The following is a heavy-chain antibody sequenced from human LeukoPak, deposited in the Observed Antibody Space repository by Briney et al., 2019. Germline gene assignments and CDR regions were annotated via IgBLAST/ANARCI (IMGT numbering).Heavy chain of an antibody. Sequence: GRSLRLSCAASGFTFSSYAMHWVRQAPGKGLEWVAVISYDGSNKYYADSVKGRFTISRDNSKNTLYLQMNSLRAEDTAVYYCAKPLRACPFDYWGQGTLVTVSS. CDR1: GFTFSSYA. V-gene: IGHV3-30-3*02. J-gene: IGHJ4*02. CDR2: ISYDGSNK. D-gene: IGHD2-15*01. CDR3: AKPLRACPFDY.